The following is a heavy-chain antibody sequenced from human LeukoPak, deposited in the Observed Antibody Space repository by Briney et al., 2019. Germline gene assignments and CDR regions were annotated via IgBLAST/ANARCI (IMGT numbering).Heavy chain of an antibody. D-gene: IGHD4-23*01. CDR2: IYSGGST. CDR3: AREGYGGNSGRDY. V-gene: IGHV3-53*01. Sequence: GGSLRLSCAASGFTVSSNYMSWVRQAPGKGLEWVSVIYSGGSTYYADSVKGRFTISRDNSKDTLYLQMNSLRAEDTAVYYCAREGYGGNSGRDYWGQGTLVTVSS. CDR1: GFTVSSNY. J-gene: IGHJ4*02.